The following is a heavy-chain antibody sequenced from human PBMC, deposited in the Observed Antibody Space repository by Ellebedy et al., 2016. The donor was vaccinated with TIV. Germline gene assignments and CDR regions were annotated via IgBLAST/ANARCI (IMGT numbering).Heavy chain of an antibody. Sequence: GGSLRLXXAASGFTFDDYAMHWVRQAPGKGLEWVSGISWNSGSIGYADSVKGRFTISRDNAKNSLYLQMNSLRAEDTALYYCAKDYFDYWGQGTLVTVSS. J-gene: IGHJ4*02. CDR1: GFTFDDYA. CDR2: ISWNSGSI. CDR3: AKDYFDY. V-gene: IGHV3-9*01.